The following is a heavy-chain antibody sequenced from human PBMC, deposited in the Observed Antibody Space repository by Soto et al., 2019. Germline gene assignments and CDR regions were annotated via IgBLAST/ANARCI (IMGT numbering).Heavy chain of an antibody. CDR3: ARTIHDYSNYVDYYYYKDV. D-gene: IGHD4-4*01. CDR2: ISAYNGNT. V-gene: IGHV1-18*01. CDR1: GYTFTSYG. Sequence: ASVKVSCKSSGYTFTSYGISWVRQAPGQGLEWMGWISAYNGNTNYAQKLQGRVTMTTDTSTSTAYMELRSLRSDDTAVYYCARTIHDYSNYVDYYYYKDVWGKGTTVTVSS. J-gene: IGHJ6*03.